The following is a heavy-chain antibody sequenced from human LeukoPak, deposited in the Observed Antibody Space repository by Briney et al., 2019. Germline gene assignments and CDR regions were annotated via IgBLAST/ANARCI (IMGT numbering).Heavy chain of an antibody. V-gene: IGHV1-69*05. CDR2: IIPIFGTA. Sequence: EASVKVSCKASGGTFSSYAISWVRQAPGQGLEWMGGIIPIFGTANYAQKFQGRVTITTDESTSTAYMELSSLRSEDTAVYYCARKYGPWAFDIWGQGTMVTVSS. CDR1: GGTFSSYA. J-gene: IGHJ3*02. D-gene: IGHD3-10*01. CDR3: ARKYGPWAFDI.